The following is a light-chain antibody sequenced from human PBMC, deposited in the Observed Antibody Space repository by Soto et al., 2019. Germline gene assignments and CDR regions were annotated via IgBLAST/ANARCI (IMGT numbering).Light chain of an antibody. CDR1: QSVSSK. J-gene: IGKJ1*01. CDR3: QQYNSWLWT. V-gene: IGKV3-15*01. Sequence: EIVMTQSPATLSVSPGEGATLSCSASQSVSSKLAWYQQKPGQAPRLLIYGASTRATGIPARFSGSGSGTEFTLTISSLQSEDSAVYYCQQYNSWLWTFGQGTKVDIK. CDR2: GAS.